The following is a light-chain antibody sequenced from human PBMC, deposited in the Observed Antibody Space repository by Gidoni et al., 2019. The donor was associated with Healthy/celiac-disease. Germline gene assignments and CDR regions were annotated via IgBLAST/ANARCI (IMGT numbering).Light chain of an antibody. Sequence: AIRMTQSPSSFSASTGDRVTITCRASQGISSYLAWYQQKPGKAPKLLIYAASTLQSGVPSRFSGSGSGTDFTLTISCLQSEDFATYYCQQYYSYLVTFGPGTKVEIK. J-gene: IGKJ3*01. CDR1: QGISSY. V-gene: IGKV1-8*01. CDR2: AAS. CDR3: QQYYSYLVT.